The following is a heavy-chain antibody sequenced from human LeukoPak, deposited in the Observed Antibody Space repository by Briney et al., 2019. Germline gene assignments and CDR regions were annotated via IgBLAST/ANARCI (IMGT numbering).Heavy chain of an antibody. Sequence: PGGSLRLSCAASGFTFSSYGMHWVRQAPGKGLEWVAVISHDGSNKYYADSVKGRFTISRDNSKNTLYLQMNSLRAEDTAVYYCVNPLLDYWGQGTLVTVSS. V-gene: IGHV3-30*03. CDR2: ISHDGSNK. CDR1: GFTFSSYG. CDR3: VNPLLDY. J-gene: IGHJ4*02.